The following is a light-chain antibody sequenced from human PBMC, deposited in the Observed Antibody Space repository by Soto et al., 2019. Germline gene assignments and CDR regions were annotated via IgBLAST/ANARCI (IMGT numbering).Light chain of an antibody. J-gene: IGKJ4*01. CDR2: WAS. CDR1: QTVLYSSNNRDY. Sequence: DIVMTQSPDSLAVSLGGRATINCRSSQTVLYSSNNRDYLAWYQQKTGQPPKLLIYWASAQESGVPDRFSGSGSGTDFTLTISSLHAEDVAVYYCHQYYDCPLTGGGGTKVDSK. CDR3: HQYYDCPLT. V-gene: IGKV4-1*01.